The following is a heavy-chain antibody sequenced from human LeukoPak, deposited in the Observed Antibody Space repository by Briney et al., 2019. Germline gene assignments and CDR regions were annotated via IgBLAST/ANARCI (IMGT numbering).Heavy chain of an antibody. CDR2: IYSSGGT. D-gene: IGHD6-19*01. V-gene: IGHV3-53*01. Sequence: GGSLRLSCAASGFTFSSYWMSWVRQAPGKGLEWVSVIYSSGGTFYSEFVKGRFTISRDYSKNTLYLQMNSLRADDTAVYYCARDSNGPAFWGQGTLVTVSS. CDR3: ARDSNGPAF. J-gene: IGHJ4*02. CDR1: GFTFSSYW.